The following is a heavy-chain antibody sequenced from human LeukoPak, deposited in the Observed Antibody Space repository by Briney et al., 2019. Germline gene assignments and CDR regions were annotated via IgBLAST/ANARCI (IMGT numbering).Heavy chain of an antibody. CDR3: TTDLIDFWSGYKWFDP. V-gene: IGHV3-15*01. CDR2: IKSKTDGGTT. CDR1: GFTFSNAW. J-gene: IGHJ5*02. D-gene: IGHD3-3*01. Sequence: PGGSLRLSCAASGFTFSNAWMSWVRQAPGKGLEWVGRIKSKTDGGTTDYAAPVKGRFTISRDDSKNTLYLQMNSLKTEDTAVYYCTTDLIDFWSGYKWFDPWGQGTLVTVSS.